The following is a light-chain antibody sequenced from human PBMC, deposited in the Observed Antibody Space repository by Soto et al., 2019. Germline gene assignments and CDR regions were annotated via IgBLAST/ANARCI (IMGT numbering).Light chain of an antibody. Sequence: EIVMTQSPATLSVSPGERATLSCRASQSVSSNLAWYQQKPGQGPSLLIYAASTRATGIPARFSGSGSGTEFTLTISSLQSEDFAVYYCQQYNNWPPWTFGQGTKVEIK. CDR3: QQYNNWPPWT. J-gene: IGKJ1*01. CDR1: QSVSSN. CDR2: AAS. V-gene: IGKV3D-15*01.